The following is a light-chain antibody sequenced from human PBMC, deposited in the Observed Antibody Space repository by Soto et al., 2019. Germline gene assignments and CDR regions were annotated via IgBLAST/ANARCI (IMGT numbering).Light chain of an antibody. CDR3: QEYNRRPPAT. CDR2: GAS. Sequence: ELVLTQSPATLSVSPGEGVTLSCRARQSVNNNLAWYQQKPGQAPSLLIHGASTRAAGVPARFSGSGSGTEFSLTISSLQSEDSAVYCCQEYNRRPPATFGQGTKVEIK. CDR1: QSVNNN. J-gene: IGKJ1*01. V-gene: IGKV3-15*01.